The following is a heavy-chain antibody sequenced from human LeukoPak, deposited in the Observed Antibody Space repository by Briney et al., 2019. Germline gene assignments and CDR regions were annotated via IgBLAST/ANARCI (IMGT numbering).Heavy chain of an antibody. CDR3: AKDSIVATNSFDY. CDR2: ISYDGSSK. V-gene: IGHV3-30*18. D-gene: IGHD5-12*01. CDR1: GFTFSTYG. J-gene: IGHJ4*02. Sequence: PGGSLRLSCAASGFTFSTYGMHWVRQAPGKGLEGVAVISYDGSSKYYADSVKGRFTISRDNSKNTLYLQMNSLRAEDTAVYYCAKDSIVATNSFDYWGQGTLVTVSS.